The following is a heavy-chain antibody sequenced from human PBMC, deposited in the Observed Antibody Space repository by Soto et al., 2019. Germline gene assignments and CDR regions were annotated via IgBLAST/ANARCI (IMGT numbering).Heavy chain of an antibody. CDR1: GFTFSSYG. CDR3: AKVRIAVAGTPYYYYGMDV. V-gene: IGHV3-30*18. Sequence: GGSLRLSCAASGFTFSSYGMHWVRQAPGKGLEWVAVISYDGSNKYYADSVKGRFTISRDNSKNTLYLQMNSLRAEDTAVYYCAKVRIAVAGTPYYYYGMDVWGQGTTVTVSS. J-gene: IGHJ6*02. D-gene: IGHD6-19*01. CDR2: ISYDGSNK.